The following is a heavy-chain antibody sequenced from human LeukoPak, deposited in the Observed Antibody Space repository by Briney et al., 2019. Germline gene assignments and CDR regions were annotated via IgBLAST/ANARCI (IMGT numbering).Heavy chain of an antibody. CDR2: IYHSGST. D-gene: IGHD5-12*01. J-gene: IGHJ6*03. V-gene: IGHV4-38-2*01. CDR3: ARATEATITRNYYYYYMDV. Sequence: SETLSLTCAVSGYSISSGYYWGWIRQPPGKGLEWIGSIYHSGSTYYNPSLKSRVTISVDTSKNQFSLKLSSVTAADTAVYYCARATEATITRNYYYYYMDVWGKGTSVTVSS. CDR1: GYSISSGYY.